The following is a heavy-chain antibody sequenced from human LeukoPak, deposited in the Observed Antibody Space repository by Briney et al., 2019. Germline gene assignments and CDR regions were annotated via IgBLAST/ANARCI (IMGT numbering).Heavy chain of an antibody. CDR3: ARGGVDYYGSGTHYLMYYFDN. D-gene: IGHD3-10*01. CDR2: IRYDGSNE. Sequence: GGSLRLSCAASGFSFSTYGLHWVRHTPGKGLEWVAFIRYDGSNEYYADSVKGRFTISRDDPHNTLYLQMNSLRAEDTAVYFCARGGVDYYGSGTHYLMYYFDNWGQGALVTVSS. V-gene: IGHV3-30*02. CDR1: GFSFSTYG. J-gene: IGHJ4*02.